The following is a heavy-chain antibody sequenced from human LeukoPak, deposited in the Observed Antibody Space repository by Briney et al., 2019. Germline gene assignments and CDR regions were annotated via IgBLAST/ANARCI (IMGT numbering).Heavy chain of an antibody. D-gene: IGHD2-15*01. CDR3: ARGGGVVVYYMDV. J-gene: IGHJ6*03. Sequence: PSETLSLTCTVSGYSISSGYYWGWIRQPPGKGLEWIGSIYHSGSTYYNPSLKSRVTISVDTSKNQFSLKLSSVTAADTAVYYCARGGGVVVYYMDVWGKGTTVTISS. CDR2: IYHSGST. CDR1: GYSISSGYY. V-gene: IGHV4-38-2*02.